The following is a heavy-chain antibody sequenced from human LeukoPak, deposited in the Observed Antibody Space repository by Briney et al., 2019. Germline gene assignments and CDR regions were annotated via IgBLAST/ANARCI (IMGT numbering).Heavy chain of an antibody. CDR2: ISYDGSNK. CDR1: GFTFSSYG. Sequence: GRSLRLSCAASGFTFSSYGMHCVRQAPGKGLEGVAVISYDGSNKYYADSVKGRFTISRDNSKNTLYLQMNSLRAEETAVYYCAKEGIAAAGTVTYFDYWGQGTLVTVSS. CDR3: AKEGIAAAGTVTYFDY. V-gene: IGHV3-30*18. J-gene: IGHJ4*02. D-gene: IGHD6-13*01.